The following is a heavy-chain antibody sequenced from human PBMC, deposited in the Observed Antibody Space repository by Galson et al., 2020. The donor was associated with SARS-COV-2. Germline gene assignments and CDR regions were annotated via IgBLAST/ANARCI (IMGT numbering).Heavy chain of an antibody. CDR1: GFTFSSYA. D-gene: IGHD1-26*01. Sequence: GGSLRLSCAASGFTFSSYAMSWVRQAPGKGLEWVSAISGSGGSTYYADSVKGRFTISRDNSKNTLYLQMNSLRAEDTAVYYCAKTGLWELPLFGRFDYWGQGTLVTVSS. J-gene: IGHJ4*02. V-gene: IGHV3-23*01. CDR3: AKTGLWELPLFGRFDY. CDR2: ISGSGGST.